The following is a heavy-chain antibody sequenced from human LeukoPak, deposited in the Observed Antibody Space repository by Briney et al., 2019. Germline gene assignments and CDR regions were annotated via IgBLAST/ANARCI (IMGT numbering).Heavy chain of an antibody. V-gene: IGHV4-39*07. D-gene: IGHD6-13*01. Sequence: SETLSLTCTVSGGSLSSSSYYWGWIRQPPGKGLEWIGSIYYSGSTYYNPSLKSRVTISVDTSKNQFSLKLSSVTAADTAVYYCARGLGRGYSSSWYIDYWGQGTLVTVSS. CDR3: ARGLGRGYSSSWYIDY. CDR1: GGSLSSSSYY. J-gene: IGHJ4*02. CDR2: IYYSGST.